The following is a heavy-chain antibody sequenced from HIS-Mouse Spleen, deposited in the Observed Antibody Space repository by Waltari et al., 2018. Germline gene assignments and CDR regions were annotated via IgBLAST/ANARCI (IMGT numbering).Heavy chain of an antibody. CDR2: IYTSGST. J-gene: IGHJ3*02. CDR3: ARGNSSGFGDAFDI. CDR1: GGSISSSY. Sequence: QVQLQESGPGLVKPSETLSLTCTVSGGSISSSYWSWIRQPAGKGLEWIGRIYTSGSTNYNPSLKSRVTMSVDTSKNQFSLKLSSVTAADTAVYYCARGNSSGFGDAFDIWGQGTMVTVSS. D-gene: IGHD6-19*01. V-gene: IGHV4-4*07.